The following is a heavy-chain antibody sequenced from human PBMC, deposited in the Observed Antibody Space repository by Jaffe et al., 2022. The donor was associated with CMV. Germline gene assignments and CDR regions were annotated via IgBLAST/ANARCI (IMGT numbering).Heavy chain of an antibody. J-gene: IGHJ4*02. V-gene: IGHV3-23*01. CDR1: GFTFSSYA. CDR2: ISGSGGST. CDR3: ANSYGSGSSEYYFDY. Sequence: EVQLLESGGGLVQPGGSLRLSCAASGFTFSSYAMSWVRQAPGKGLEWVSAISGSGGSTYYADSVKGRFTISRDNSKNTLYLQMNSLRAEDTAVYYCANSYGSGSSEYYFDYWGQGTLVTVSS. D-gene: IGHD3-10*01.